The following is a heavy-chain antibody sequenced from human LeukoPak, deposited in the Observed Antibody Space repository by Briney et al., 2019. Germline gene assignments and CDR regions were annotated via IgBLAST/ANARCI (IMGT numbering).Heavy chain of an antibody. CDR2: IYYIGST. Sequence: SETPSLTCTVSGGSMRSGSYYWSWIRQPAGKGLEWIGNIYYIGSTYYSPSLKTRLPISVDTSKNQFSLKLSSVTAADTAVYYCARIQYYYCYMDVWGKGTTVTISS. V-gene: IGHV4-39*01. CDR3: ARIQYYYCYMDV. D-gene: IGHD3-16*01. J-gene: IGHJ6*03. CDR1: GGSMRSGSYY.